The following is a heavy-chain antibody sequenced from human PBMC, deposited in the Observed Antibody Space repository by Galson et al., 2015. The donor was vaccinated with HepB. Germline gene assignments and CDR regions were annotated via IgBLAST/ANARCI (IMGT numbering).Heavy chain of an antibody. D-gene: IGHD4/OR15-4a*01. CDR1: GGSISTSSSNYY. V-gene: IGHV4-39*01. Sequence: SETLSLTCTVSGGSISTSSSNYYWIWIRQPPGKGLEWVGSISYRGPTYYNPSLKSRVTISVDTSKNQFSLRLSSVTATDTALYYCARTMVKTTASFDYWGQGILVTVSS. J-gene: IGHJ4*02. CDR3: ARTMVKTTASFDY. CDR2: ISYRGPT.